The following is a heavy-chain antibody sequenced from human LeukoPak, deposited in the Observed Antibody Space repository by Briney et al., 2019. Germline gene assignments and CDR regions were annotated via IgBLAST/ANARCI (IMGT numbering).Heavy chain of an antibody. D-gene: IGHD3-22*01. Sequence: SETLSLTCTVSGGSISSYYWSWIRQPPGKGLEWIGYIYYSGSTNYNPSLKSRVTISVDTSKNQFSLKLSSVTAADTAVYYCATTASSGYYNDWGQGTLVTVSS. V-gene: IGHV4-59*12. CDR3: ATTASSGYYND. CDR1: GGSISSYY. J-gene: IGHJ4*02. CDR2: IYYSGST.